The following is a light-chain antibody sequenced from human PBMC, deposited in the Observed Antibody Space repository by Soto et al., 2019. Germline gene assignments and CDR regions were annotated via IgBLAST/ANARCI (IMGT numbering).Light chain of an antibody. CDR2: DVS. CDR3: CSYAGSPRYV. CDR1: SSDVGGYNY. J-gene: IGLJ1*01. V-gene: IGLV2-11*01. Sequence: QSALTQPRSVSGSPGQSVTISCTGTSSDVGGYNYVSWYQQHPGKAPKVMIYDVSERPSGVPDRFSGSKSGNTASLTIAGLPAEEEADYYCCSYAGSPRYVLGTGTKLTVL.